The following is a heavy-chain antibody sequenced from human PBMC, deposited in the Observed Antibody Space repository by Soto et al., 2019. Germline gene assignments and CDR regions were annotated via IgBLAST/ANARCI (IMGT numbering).Heavy chain of an antibody. D-gene: IGHD3-3*01. CDR3: ARGRDFRLWRGTSNWFDP. Sequence: KTSETLSLTCVVSGGSFSGYFWTWIRQPPGKGLEWIGEVTHSGNSNYNPSLKSRATVSVDMSRTQFSLTLTSVTAADTAVYYCARGRDFRLWRGTSNWFDPWGQGTLVTVSS. V-gene: IGHV4-34*01. J-gene: IGHJ5*02. CDR1: GGSFSGYF. CDR2: VTHSGNS.